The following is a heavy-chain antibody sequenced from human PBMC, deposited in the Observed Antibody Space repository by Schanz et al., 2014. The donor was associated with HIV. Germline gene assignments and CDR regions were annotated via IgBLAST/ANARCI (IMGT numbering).Heavy chain of an antibody. CDR3: ANSMDGIVGSLDY. CDR2: IIPIFGTR. V-gene: IGHV1-69*01. D-gene: IGHD3-22*01. J-gene: IGHJ4*02. CDR1: GGTFSTYS. Sequence: QVQLVQSGAEVKKPGSSVTVSCKASGGTFSTYSISWVRQAPGQGLEWMGGIIPIFGTRNYAHKFQGRVTMTADESTTTTYMEVRSLRSDDTAVYYCANSMDGIVGSLDYWGQGTLVTVSS.